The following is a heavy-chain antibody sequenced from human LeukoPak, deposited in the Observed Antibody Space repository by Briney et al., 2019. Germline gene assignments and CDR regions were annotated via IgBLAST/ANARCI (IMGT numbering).Heavy chain of an antibody. CDR1: GFTYSTYN. Sequence: GGSLRLSCAASGFTYSTYNMNWLRQAPGKGLEWVSYISSGSSTIFYAVSVKGRFTISRDNAKTSLYLQMNSLRAEDTAVYYCARATPSGSYWFDYWGQGTLVTVSS. D-gene: IGHD3-10*01. J-gene: IGHJ4*02. V-gene: IGHV3-48*01. CDR2: ISSGSSTI. CDR3: ARATPSGSYWFDY.